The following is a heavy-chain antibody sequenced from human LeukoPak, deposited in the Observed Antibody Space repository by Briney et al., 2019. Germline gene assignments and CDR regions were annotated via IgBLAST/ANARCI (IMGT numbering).Heavy chain of an antibody. CDR3: AGGKGYSSGWYGRNWFDP. Sequence: PSETLSLTCAVYGGSFSGYYRSWIRQPPGKGLEWIGEINHSGSTNYNPSLKSRVTISVDTSKNQFSLKLSSVTAADTAVYYCAGGKGYSSGWYGRNWFDPWGQGTLVTVSS. J-gene: IGHJ5*02. CDR2: INHSGST. V-gene: IGHV4-34*01. CDR1: GGSFSGYY. D-gene: IGHD6-19*01.